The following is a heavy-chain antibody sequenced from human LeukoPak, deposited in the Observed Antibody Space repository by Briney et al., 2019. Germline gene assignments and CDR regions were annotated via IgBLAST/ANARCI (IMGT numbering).Heavy chain of an antibody. J-gene: IGHJ4*02. CDR3: ARPRDCSSTTCSGPFDY. V-gene: IGHV4-34*01. CDR2: IDHLGRT. CDR1: GGSFRGYY. Sequence: SETLSLTCAVYGGSFRGYYWSWIRQAPGKGPEWIGKIDHLGRTNFNPSLKSRVTISLDTSKNQFSLKLSSVTAADTAVYYCARPRDCSSTTCSGPFDYWGQGTLVTVSS. D-gene: IGHD2-2*01.